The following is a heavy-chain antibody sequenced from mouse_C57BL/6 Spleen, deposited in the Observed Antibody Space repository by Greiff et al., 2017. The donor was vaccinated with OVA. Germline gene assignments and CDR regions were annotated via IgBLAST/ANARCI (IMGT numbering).Heavy chain of an antibody. CDR1: GYAFSSSW. CDR2: IYPGDGDT. CDR3: ARSGFLGY. Sequence: VKLQQSGPELVKPGASVKISCKASGYAFSSSWMNWVKQRPGKGLEWIGRIYPGDGDTNYNGKFKGKATLTADKSSSTAYMQLSSLTSEDSAVYFCARSGFLGYWGQGTTPTVSS. V-gene: IGHV1-82*01. J-gene: IGHJ2*01. D-gene: IGHD3-1*01.